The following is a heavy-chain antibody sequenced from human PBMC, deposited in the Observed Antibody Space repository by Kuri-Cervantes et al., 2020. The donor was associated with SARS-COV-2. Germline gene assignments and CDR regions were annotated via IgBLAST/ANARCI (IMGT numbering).Heavy chain of an antibody. Sequence: GGSLRLSCAASGFTFSSYSMNWVRQAPGKGLEWVSYISSSSSTIYYADPVKGRFTISRDNAKNSLYLQMNSLRAEDTAVYYCARCIAAAIGGFDYWGQGTLVTVSS. CDR2: ISSSSSTI. D-gene: IGHD6-13*01. CDR1: GFTFSSYS. CDR3: ARCIAAAIGGFDY. J-gene: IGHJ4*02. V-gene: IGHV3-48*01.